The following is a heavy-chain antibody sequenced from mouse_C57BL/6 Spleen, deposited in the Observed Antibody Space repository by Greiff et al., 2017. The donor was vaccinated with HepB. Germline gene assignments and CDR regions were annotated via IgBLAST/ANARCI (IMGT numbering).Heavy chain of an antibody. J-gene: IGHJ2*01. Sequence: VQLQQPGAELVKPGASVKLSCKASGYTFTSYWMQWVKQRPGQGLEWIGEIDPSDSYTNYNQKFKGKATLTVDTSSSTAYMQLSSLTSEDSAVDYCARGEGGLHYFDYWGQGTTLTVSS. CDR2: IDPSDSYT. D-gene: IGHD1-1*02. CDR1: GYTFTSYW. V-gene: IGHV1-50*01. CDR3: ARGEGGLHYFDY.